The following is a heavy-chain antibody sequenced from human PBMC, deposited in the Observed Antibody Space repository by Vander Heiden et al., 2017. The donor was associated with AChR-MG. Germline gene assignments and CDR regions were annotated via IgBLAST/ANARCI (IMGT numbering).Heavy chain of an antibody. CDR3: ARHCEGGTYPLES. CDR1: GGSISGYF. CDR2: VHYTGTT. V-gene: IGHV4-59*08. J-gene: IGHJ4*02. Sequence: QVQLQESGPGLVKPSETLSLTCTVSGGSISGYFWSWVRQPPGKELEWLAFVHYTGTTRYNPSLMSRATMSLDTSKNQFSLRLSSVTAADTAVYYCARHCEGGTYPLESWGQGTLVTVSS. D-gene: IGHD1-26*01.